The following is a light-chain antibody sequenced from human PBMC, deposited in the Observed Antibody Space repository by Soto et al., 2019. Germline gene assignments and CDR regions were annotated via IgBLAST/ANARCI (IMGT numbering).Light chain of an antibody. CDR1: SSDVGGYNY. J-gene: IGLJ2*01. CDR2: DVS. Sequence: QSALTQPASVSGSPGQSITISCTGTSSDVGGYNYVSWYQQHPGKAPKLMIYDVSNWPSGVSNRFSGSKSGNTASLTISGLQAEDEADYYCSSYTSSSLVVFGGGTKLTVL. CDR3: SSYTSSSLVV. V-gene: IGLV2-14*01.